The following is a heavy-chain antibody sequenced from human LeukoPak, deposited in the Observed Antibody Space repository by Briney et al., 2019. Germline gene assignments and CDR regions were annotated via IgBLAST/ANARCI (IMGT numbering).Heavy chain of an antibody. V-gene: IGHV3-21*01. D-gene: IGHD2-2*01. CDR1: GFTFSSYS. Sequence: GGSLRLSCAASGFTFSSYSMNWVRQAPGKGLEWVSSISSSSSYIYYADSVKGRFTISRDNAKNSLYLQMNSLRAEDTAVYYCARVNRPAAMDAGFDPWGQGTLVTASS. CDR2: ISSSSSYI. J-gene: IGHJ5*02. CDR3: ARVNRPAAMDAGFDP.